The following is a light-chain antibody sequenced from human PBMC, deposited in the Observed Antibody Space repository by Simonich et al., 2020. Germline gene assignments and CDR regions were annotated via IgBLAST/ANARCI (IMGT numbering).Light chain of an antibody. Sequence: QSALTQPASVSGSPGQSITISCTGTSSDVGGYNYVSWYQQHPGKAPKLMIYDFSKRPSGVSNPFSGSKSVNTASLTIAGLQAEDEADYYCSSYTSSSTVVFGGGTKLTVL. CDR1: SSDVGGYNY. CDR3: SSYTSSSTVV. V-gene: IGLV2-14*01. CDR2: DFS. J-gene: IGLJ2*01.